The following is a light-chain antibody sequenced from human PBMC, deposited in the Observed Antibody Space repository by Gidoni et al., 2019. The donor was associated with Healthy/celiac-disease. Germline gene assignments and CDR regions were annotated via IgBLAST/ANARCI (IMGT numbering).Light chain of an antibody. CDR3: AAWDDSLNGWV. Sequence: QPVLTQPPSASGTPGQRVTIPCSGSSSNIGSNTVNWYQQLPGTAPKLLIYSNTQRPSGVPDRFSGSKSGTSASLAISGLQSEDEADYYCAAWDDSLNGWVFGGGTKLTVL. CDR2: SNT. CDR1: SSNIGSNT. V-gene: IGLV1-44*01. J-gene: IGLJ3*02.